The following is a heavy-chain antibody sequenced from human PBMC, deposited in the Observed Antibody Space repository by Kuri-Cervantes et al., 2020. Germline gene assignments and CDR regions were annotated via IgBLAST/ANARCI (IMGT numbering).Heavy chain of an antibody. CDR1: GFTFSRYN. CDR3: ARGDSSGSSFSN. V-gene: IGHV3-48*01. J-gene: IGHJ4*02. D-gene: IGHD3-22*01. CDR2: ISLSSTTI. Sequence: GESLKISCATSGFTFSRYNMNWVRQAPGKGPEWVSYISLSSTTIYYADSVKGRFTISRDNAKNSLYLQMNSLRAEDTAVYYCARGDSSGSSFSNWGQGTLVTVSS.